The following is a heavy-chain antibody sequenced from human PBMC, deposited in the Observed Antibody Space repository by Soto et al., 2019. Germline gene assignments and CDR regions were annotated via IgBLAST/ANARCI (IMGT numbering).Heavy chain of an antibody. CDR3: ARVRPWDDYYDSSGSGAFDI. V-gene: IGHV1-18*01. D-gene: IGHD3-22*01. J-gene: IGHJ3*02. CDR2: ISAYNGNT. CDR1: GYTFTSYG. Sequence: VASVKVSCKASGYTFTSYGISWVRQAPGQGLEWMGWISAYNGNTNYAQKLQGRVTMTTDTSTSTAYMELRSLRSDDTAVYYCARVRPWDDYYDSSGSGAFDIWGQGTMVTVSS.